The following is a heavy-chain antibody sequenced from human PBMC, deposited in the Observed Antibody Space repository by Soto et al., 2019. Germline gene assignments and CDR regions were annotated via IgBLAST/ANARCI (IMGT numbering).Heavy chain of an antibody. CDR2: ISGSGGST. D-gene: IGHD2-15*01. CDR1: GFTFSSYA. V-gene: IGHV3-23*01. J-gene: IGHJ6*02. CDR3: AKMLGGYCSGGSCHPDYYYYYGMDV. Sequence: GGSLRLSCAASGFTFSSYAMSWVRQAPGKGLEWVSAISGSGGSTYYADSVKGRFTISRDNSKNTLYLQMNSLRAEDTAVYYCAKMLGGYCSGGSCHPDYYYYYGMDVWGQGTTVTVSS.